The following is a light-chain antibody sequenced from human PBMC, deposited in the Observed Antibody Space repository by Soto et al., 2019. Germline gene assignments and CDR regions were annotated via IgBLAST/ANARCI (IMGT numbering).Light chain of an antibody. J-gene: IGKJ1*01. CDR2: KAS. CDR1: QRVTNW. CDR3: QQYNSYWM. Sequence: DIQMTQSPSTLSASVGYRVTITCRASQRVTNWMAWYQQKPGKAPKLLIYKASNLESGVPSRFSGSGSGTEFTLTISSLQPDDFATYYCQQYNSYWMFGQGTKV. V-gene: IGKV1-5*03.